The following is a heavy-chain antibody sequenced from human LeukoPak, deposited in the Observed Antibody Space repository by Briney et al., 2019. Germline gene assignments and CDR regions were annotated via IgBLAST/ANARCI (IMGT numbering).Heavy chain of an antibody. CDR2: IKSKTDGGTT. Sequence: GSLRLSCAASGFTFSNAWMNWVRQAPGKGLEWVGRIKSKTDGGTTDYAAPVKGRFTISRDDSKNTLYLQMNSLKTEDTAVYYCTTHSSSSNSWYYYYGMDVWGQGTTVTVSS. CDR3: TTHSSSSNSWYYYYGMDV. V-gene: IGHV3-15*07. CDR1: GFTFSNAW. D-gene: IGHD6-6*01. J-gene: IGHJ6*02.